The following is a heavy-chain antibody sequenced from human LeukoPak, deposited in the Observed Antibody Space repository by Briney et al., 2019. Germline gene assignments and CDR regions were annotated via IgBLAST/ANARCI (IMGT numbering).Heavy chain of an antibody. J-gene: IGHJ6*02. D-gene: IGHD6-13*01. CDR3: ARDLVWSRAGTPRHYGMDV. CDR2: INTNTGNP. CDR1: GYTFTSYA. Sequence: ASVKVSCKASGYTFTSYAMNWVRQAPGQGLEWMGWINTNTGNPTYAQGFTGRFVFSLDTSVSSAYLQISSLKAEDTAVYYCARDLVWSRAGTPRHYGMDVWGQGTTVTASS. V-gene: IGHV7-4-1*02.